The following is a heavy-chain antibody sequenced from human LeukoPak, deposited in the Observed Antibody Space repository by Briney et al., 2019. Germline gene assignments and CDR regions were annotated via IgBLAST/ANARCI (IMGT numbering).Heavy chain of an antibody. CDR1: GGSITSYY. V-gene: IGHV4-59*01. Sequence: PSETLSLTCTVSGGSITSYYWSWIRQPPGKGLEWIGYIYYSGTTNYNPSLKSRVTISVDTSKNQFSLKVNSVTAADTAAYYCVRSKSGAYGWFDPWGQGTLVTVSS. J-gene: IGHJ5*02. CDR3: VRSKSGAYGWFDP. D-gene: IGHD2-15*01. CDR2: IYYSGTT.